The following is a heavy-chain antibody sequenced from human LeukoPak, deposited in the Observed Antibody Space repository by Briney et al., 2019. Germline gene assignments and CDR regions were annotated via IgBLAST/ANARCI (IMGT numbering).Heavy chain of an antibody. CDR2: ISSSGSTI. CDR1: GFTFSSYE. V-gene: IGHV3-48*03. CDR3: AKERGAGGEGPETPHSSVYSGYDHGPFDY. Sequence: PGGSLRLSCAASGFTFSSYEMNWVRQAPGKGLEWVSYISSSGSTIYYADSVKGRFTISRDNSKNTLYLQMNSLRAEDTAVYYCAKERGAGGEGPETPHSSVYSGYDHGPFDYWGQGTLVTVSS. J-gene: IGHJ4*02. D-gene: IGHD5-12*01.